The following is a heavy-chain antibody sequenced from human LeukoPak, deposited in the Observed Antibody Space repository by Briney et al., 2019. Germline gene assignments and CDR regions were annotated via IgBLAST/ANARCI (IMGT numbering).Heavy chain of an antibody. CDR2: INHSGST. D-gene: IGHD1-1*01. V-gene: IGHV4-38-2*02. CDR1: GYSISSGYY. J-gene: IGHJ4*02. CDR3: ARHLEGPGYFDY. Sequence: SETLSLTCTVSGYSISSGYYWGWIRQPPGKGLEWIGEINHSGSTNYNPSLKSRVTISVDTSKNQFSLKLSSVTAADTAVYYCARHLEGPGYFDYWGQGTLVTVSS.